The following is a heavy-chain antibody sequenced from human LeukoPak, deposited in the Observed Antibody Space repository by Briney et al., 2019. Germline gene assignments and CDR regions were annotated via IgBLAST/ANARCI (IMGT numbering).Heavy chain of an antibody. CDR3: TTDPRY. CDR2: IKGKPDGGAI. J-gene: IGHJ4*02. V-gene: IGHV3-15*01. Sequence: GGSLRLSCSASGLGRSFKETWLSWVRRAPGKGLEWIGRIKGKPDGGAIDYIAPVRGRFSISRDDSKNLVFLQMDSLKIEDTAVCYCTTDPRYWGQGTMVTVSS. CDR1: GLGRSFKETW.